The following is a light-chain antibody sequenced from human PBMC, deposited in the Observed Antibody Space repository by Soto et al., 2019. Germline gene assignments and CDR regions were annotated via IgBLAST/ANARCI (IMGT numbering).Light chain of an antibody. Sequence: QAVVTQEPSLTVSPGGTVTLTCASSAGAVTSAYYTNWLQQKPGQAPRALIYSTSEKHSWTPARFSGSLLGGKAALTLSAAQPYDEADYYCLLYYGGAQVLFGGGTKVTVL. J-gene: IGLJ2*01. CDR2: STS. V-gene: IGLV7-43*01. CDR3: LLYYGGAQVL. CDR1: AGAVTSAYY.